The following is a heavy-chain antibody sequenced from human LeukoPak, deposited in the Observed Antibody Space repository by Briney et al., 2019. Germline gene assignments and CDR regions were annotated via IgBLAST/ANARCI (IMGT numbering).Heavy chain of an antibody. CDR1: GGTFSSYA. V-gene: IGHV1-69*05. CDR2: IIPIFGTA. Sequence: SVKVSCKASGGTFSSYAISWVRQAPGQGLEWMGGIIPIFGTANYAQKFQGRVTITTDESTSTAYMELSSLRSEDTAVYYCARNTRYGDYFDYWGQGTLVTVSS. D-gene: IGHD4-17*01. CDR3: ARNTRYGDYFDY. J-gene: IGHJ4*02.